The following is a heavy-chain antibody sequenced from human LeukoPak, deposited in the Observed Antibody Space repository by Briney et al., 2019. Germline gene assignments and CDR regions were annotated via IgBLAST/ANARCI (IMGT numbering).Heavy chain of an antibody. CDR2: IDPSDSYT. V-gene: IGHV5-10-1*01. J-gene: IGHJ4*02. CDR3: ARRGAGSLWFGESPSFDY. CDR1: GYNFTNYW. Sequence: GESLRISCKGSGYNFTNYWITWVRQMPGKGLEWMGRIDPSDSYTNYSPSFQGHVTISADKSINTAYLQWSSLKASDTALYYCARRGAGSLWFGESPSFDYWGQGTLVTVSS. D-gene: IGHD3-10*01.